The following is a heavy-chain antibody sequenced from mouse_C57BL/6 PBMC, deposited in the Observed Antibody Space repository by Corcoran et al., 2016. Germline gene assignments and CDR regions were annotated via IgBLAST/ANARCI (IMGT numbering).Heavy chain of an antibody. CDR2: INTYSGVP. D-gene: IGHD3-2*02. Sequence: QIQLVQSGPELKKPGETIKISCKASGYTFTTYGMSWVKQAPGKGLKWMGWINTYSGVPTYADDFKGRFAFSLETSASTAYLQINNLKNEDTATYVCARRGQLRLAYWGQGTLVTVSA. J-gene: IGHJ3*01. V-gene: IGHV9-3*01. CDR1: GYTFTTYG. CDR3: ARRGQLRLAY.